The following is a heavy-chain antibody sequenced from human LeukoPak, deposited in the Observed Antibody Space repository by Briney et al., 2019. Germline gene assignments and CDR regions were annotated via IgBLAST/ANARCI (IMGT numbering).Heavy chain of an antibody. CDR2: ISGSGTST. Sequence: GGSLRLSCAASGFTFSNYAMSWVRQAPGKGLEWVSGISGSGTSTYYADSVKGRFTISRDNSKNTLYLQMNSLRAEDTAVYYCASRNYYDSSGYYYYYFDYWGQGILVTASS. V-gene: IGHV3-23*01. CDR1: GFTFSNYA. CDR3: ASRNYYDSSGYYYYYFDY. D-gene: IGHD3-22*01. J-gene: IGHJ4*02.